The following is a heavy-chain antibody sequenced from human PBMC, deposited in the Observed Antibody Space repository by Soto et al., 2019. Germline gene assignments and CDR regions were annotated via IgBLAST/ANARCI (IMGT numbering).Heavy chain of an antibody. J-gene: IGHJ6*02. D-gene: IGHD4-17*01. CDR3: VRRSTVSYYAVDV. CDR1: GFSFGSYE. V-gene: IGHV3-30*04. Sequence: GGSLRLSCAGSGFSFGSYEMHWVRQAPGKWLEWVTFTSYDGSINYYADSVKGRFTMSRDNSKNLLYLQMNSLRTEDTAVYYCVRRSTVSYYAVDVWGQGXTVTVYS. CDR2: TSYDGSIN.